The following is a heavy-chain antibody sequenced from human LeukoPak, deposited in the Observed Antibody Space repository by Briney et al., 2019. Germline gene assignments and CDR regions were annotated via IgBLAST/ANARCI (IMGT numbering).Heavy chain of an antibody. V-gene: IGHV3-23*01. J-gene: IGHJ4*02. CDR3: AKESGYYGSGSSDY. CDR2: IFGSGGNT. D-gene: IGHD3-10*01. Sequence: GGSLRLSCAASGLILSRYAMSWVRQDAGKGREWHSAIFGSGGNTYYTDCAKGRLTISRTNSKNKLYLQMNSLRAEDTAVYYCAKESGYYGSGSSDYWGQGTLVTVSS. CDR1: GLILSRYA.